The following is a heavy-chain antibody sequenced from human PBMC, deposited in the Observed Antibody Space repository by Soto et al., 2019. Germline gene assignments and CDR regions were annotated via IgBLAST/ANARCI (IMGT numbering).Heavy chain of an antibody. V-gene: IGHV4-39*01. CDR2: IYYSGST. CDR1: GGSISSSSYY. J-gene: IGHJ6*02. Sequence: SETLSLTCTVSGGSISSSSYYWGWIRQPPGKGLEWIGSIYYSGSTYYNPSLKSRVTISVDTSKNRFSLKLSSVTAADTAVYYCAKMSIAARLYYYYGMDVWGQGTTVTVSS. CDR3: AKMSIAARLYYYYGMDV. D-gene: IGHD6-6*01.